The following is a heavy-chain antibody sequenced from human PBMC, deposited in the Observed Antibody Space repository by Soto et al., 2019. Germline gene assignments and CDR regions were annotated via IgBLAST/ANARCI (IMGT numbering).Heavy chain of an antibody. CDR3: ARDLTGDPNY. D-gene: IGHD7-27*01. CDR2: INPNSGDT. CDR1: GYTFTGSS. J-gene: IGHJ4*02. Sequence: QVPLVQSGAEVKKPGASVNVSCEASGYTFTGSSIHWVRQAPGQGLEWMGYINPNSGDTIFAQKFQGRVTMTRDTSISTAYMELSRVASDDTAVYYCARDLTGDPNYWGQGTLVTVSS. V-gene: IGHV1-2*02.